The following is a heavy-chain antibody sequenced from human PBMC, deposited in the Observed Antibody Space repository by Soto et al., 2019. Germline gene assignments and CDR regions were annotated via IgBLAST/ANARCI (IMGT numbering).Heavy chain of an antibody. CDR3: VGYQGYYYYGTDV. V-gene: IGHV4-4*07. D-gene: IGHD2-2*01. CDR2: IYTSGTT. Sequence: PSETLSLTCTVSGDSICNYYWSWIRQPAGQGLEWIGRIYTSGTTYYNPSLKSRVTMSVDTSKNQLSLKLGSVTAADTAVYFCVGYQGYYYYGTDVWGQGTTGAVSS. CDR1: GDSICNYY. J-gene: IGHJ6*02.